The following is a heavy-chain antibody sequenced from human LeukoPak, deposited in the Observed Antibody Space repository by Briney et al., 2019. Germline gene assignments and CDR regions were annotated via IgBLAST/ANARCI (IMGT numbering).Heavy chain of an antibody. V-gene: IGHV3-23*01. CDR2: ISENGAGT. CDR3: ASQGTGYHSV. CDR1: GFTFSTYP. D-gene: IGHD3/OR15-3a*01. Sequence: PGASLRLSCAASGFTFSTYPMSWVRQAPGKGLEWVSSISENGAGTYYADSAKGQFTISRDNSRNTMYLQMHSLRVGDTAVYYCASQGTGYHSVWGQGTLVTVSS. J-gene: IGHJ4*02.